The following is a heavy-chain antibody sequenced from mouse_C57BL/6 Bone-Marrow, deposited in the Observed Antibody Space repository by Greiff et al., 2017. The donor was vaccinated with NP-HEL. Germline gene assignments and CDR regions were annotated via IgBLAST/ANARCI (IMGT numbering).Heavy chain of an antibody. V-gene: IGHV1-53*01. CDR3: ERDSGYAFDY. D-gene: IGHD3-2*02. J-gene: IGHJ2*01. Sequence: QVQLKQPGTELVKPGASVKLSCKASGYTFTSYWMHWLKQRPGQGLEWIGNINPNNGGTNDNEKFKTKATLTVDKSSSTAYMQLSSRTSEDSAVNYCERDSGYAFDYWGQGTTLTVSS. CDR2: INPNNGGT. CDR1: GYTFTSYW.